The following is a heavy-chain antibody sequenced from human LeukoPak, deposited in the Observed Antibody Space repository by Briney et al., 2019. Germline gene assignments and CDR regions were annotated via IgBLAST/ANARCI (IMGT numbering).Heavy chain of an antibody. D-gene: IGHD3-9*01. J-gene: IGHJ4*02. Sequence: MASETLSLTCTVSGGSFSSFYWSWIRQPPGKGLEWIGYIYYSGNTDYNPSLKSRVTISVDTSKNQFSLKLSSVTAADTAVYYCARFSMKDWFFDYWGQGTPVTVSS. V-gene: IGHV4-59*01. CDR3: ARFSMKDWFFDY. CDR2: IYYSGNT. CDR1: GGSFSSFY.